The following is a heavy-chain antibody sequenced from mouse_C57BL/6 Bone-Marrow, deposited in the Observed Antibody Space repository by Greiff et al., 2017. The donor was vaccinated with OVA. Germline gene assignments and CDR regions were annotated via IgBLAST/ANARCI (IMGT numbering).Heavy chain of an antibody. V-gene: IGHV1-69*01. J-gene: IGHJ4*01. Sequence: VQLKQPGAELVMPGASVKLSCKASGYTFTSYWMHWVKQRPGQGLEWIGEIDPSDSYTNYNQKFKGKSTLTVDKSSSTAYMQLSSLTSEDSAVYYCARSGGYYAMDYWGQGTSVTVSS. D-gene: IGHD3-1*01. CDR2: IDPSDSYT. CDR3: ARSGGYYAMDY. CDR1: GYTFTSYW.